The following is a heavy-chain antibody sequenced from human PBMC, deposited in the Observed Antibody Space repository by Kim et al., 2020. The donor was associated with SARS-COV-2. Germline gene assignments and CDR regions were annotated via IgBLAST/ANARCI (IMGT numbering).Heavy chain of an antibody. CDR2: IYHSGST. V-gene: IGHV4-4*02. D-gene: IGHD6-19*01. J-gene: IGHJ3*02. CDR3: ASRRIAVAGTRGVGAFDI. Sequence: SETLSLTCAVSGGSISSSNWWSWVRQPPGKGLEWIGEIYHSGSTNYNPSLKSRVTISVDKSKNQFSLKLSSVTAADTAVYYCASRRIAVAGTRGVGAFDIWGQGTMVTVSS. CDR1: GGSISSSNW.